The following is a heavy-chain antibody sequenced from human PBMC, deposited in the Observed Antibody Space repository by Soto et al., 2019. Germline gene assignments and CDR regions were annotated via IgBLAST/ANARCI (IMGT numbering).Heavy chain of an antibody. D-gene: IGHD3-10*01. J-gene: IGHJ4*02. CDR3: ARKYYYGAGTLDY. CDR1: GYTFTNYW. Sequence: GESLKISCKGSGYTFTNYWIGWVRQMPGKGLEWMGIIYPGDSETRYSPSFQGQVTLSADKSISTAYLQWSSLKASDSAMYYCARKYYYGAGTLDYWGQGTLVTVSS. CDR2: IYPGDSET. V-gene: IGHV5-51*01.